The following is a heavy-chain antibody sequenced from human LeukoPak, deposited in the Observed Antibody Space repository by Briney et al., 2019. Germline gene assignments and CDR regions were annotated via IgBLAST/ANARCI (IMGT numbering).Heavy chain of an antibody. V-gene: IGHV4-4*07. Sequence: PSETLSLTCTVSGGSISSYYWSWIRQPAGKGLEWIGRIYTSGSTNYNPSLKSRVTISVDKSKNQFSLKLSSVTAADTAVYYCASVSGGRLYYFDDWGQGTLVTVSS. J-gene: IGHJ4*02. CDR2: IYTSGST. CDR1: GGSISSYY. CDR3: ASVSGGRLYYFDD. D-gene: IGHD2-15*01.